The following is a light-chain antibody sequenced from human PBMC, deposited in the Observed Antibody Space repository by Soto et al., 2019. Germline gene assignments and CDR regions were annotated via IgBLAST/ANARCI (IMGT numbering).Light chain of an antibody. J-gene: IGKJ2*01. CDR3: QQYNNWPPLYT. CDR1: QSVSSN. CDR2: GAS. V-gene: IGKV3-15*01. Sequence: EIVMTQSPATLSVSPGERATLSCRASQSVSSNLAWYQQKPGHAPRLLIYGASTRATGIPARFSGSGSGTEFTLTISSLQSEDCAVYYCQQYNNWPPLYTFGQGTKLEIK.